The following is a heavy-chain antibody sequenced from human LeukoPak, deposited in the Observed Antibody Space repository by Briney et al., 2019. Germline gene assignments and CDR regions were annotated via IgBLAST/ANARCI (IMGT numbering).Heavy chain of an antibody. CDR1: GGTFSSYA. J-gene: IGHJ6*03. CDR3: ARGQRGYYYYMDV. Sequence: GASVKVSCKASGGTFSSYAISWVRQAPGQGLEWMGGIIPIFGTANYAQKLQGRVTITTDESTSTAYMELSSLRSEDTAVYYCARGQRGYYYYMDVWGKGTTVTVSS. V-gene: IGHV1-69*05. D-gene: IGHD3-10*01. CDR2: IIPIFGTA.